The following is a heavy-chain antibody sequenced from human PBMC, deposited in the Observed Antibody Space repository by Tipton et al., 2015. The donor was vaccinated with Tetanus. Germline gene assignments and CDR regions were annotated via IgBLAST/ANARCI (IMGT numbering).Heavy chain of an antibody. D-gene: IGHD3-22*01. CDR2: ISGSGGST. Sequence: SLRLSCAASGFTFSSYAMSWVRQAPGKGLEWVSAISGSGGSTYYADSVKGRFTISRDNSKNTLYLQMNSLRAEDTAVYYCAKYLLDAGPDSSVGNAFDIWGQGTMVTVSS. V-gene: IGHV3-23*01. CDR1: GFTFSSYA. J-gene: IGHJ3*02. CDR3: AKYLLDAGPDSSVGNAFDI.